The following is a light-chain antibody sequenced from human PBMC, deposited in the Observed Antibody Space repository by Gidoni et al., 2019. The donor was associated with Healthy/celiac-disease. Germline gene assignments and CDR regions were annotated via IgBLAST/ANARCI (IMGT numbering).Light chain of an antibody. V-gene: IGKV1-5*03. J-gene: IGKJ4*01. CDR1: QRISSW. Sequence: RVTITCRASQRISSWLAWYQQKPGKAPKLLNYKASSLESGVPSRFSGSGSGTEFTLTISSLQPDDFATYYCQQYNSYLLTFGGGTKVEIK. CDR2: KAS. CDR3: QQYNSYLLT.